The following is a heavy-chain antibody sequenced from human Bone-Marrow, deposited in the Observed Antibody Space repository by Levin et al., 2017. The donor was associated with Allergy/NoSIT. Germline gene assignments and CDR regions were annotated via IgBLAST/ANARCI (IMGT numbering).Heavy chain of an antibody. D-gene: IGHD1-1*01. CDR2: IWYDGSNK. Sequence: PGGSLRLSCAASGFTFSSYGMHWVRQAPGKGLEWVAVIWYDGSNKYYADSVKGRFTISRDNSKNTLYLQMNSLRAEDTAVYYCARDTGYRLLYNWFDPWGQGTLVTVSS. CDR1: GFTFSSYG. J-gene: IGHJ5*02. CDR3: ARDTGYRLLYNWFDP. V-gene: IGHV3-33*01.